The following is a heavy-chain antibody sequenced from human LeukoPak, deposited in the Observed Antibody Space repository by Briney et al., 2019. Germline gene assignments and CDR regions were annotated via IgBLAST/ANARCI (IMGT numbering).Heavy chain of an antibody. CDR2: ISAYNGNT. J-gene: IGHJ6*03. Sequence: ASVKVSCKASGYTFTSYGISWVRQAPGQGLEWMGWISAYNGNTNYAQKLQGRVTMTTDTSTSTAYMELRSLRSDDTAVYYCARAVKGYYYYYYMDVWGKGTTVTISS. CDR1: GYTFTSYG. V-gene: IGHV1-18*01. CDR3: ARAVKGYYYYYYMDV.